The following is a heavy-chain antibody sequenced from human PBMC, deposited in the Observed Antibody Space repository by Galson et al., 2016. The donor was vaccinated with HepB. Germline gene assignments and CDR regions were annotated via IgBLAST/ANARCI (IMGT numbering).Heavy chain of an antibody. J-gene: IGHJ6*04. CDR3: AKEGVPAGHYGLDV. CDR2: ISWNSATI. V-gene: IGHV3-9*01. Sequence: SLRLSCAASGFRFDDYAMHWVRQAPGKGLEWVSGISWNSATIAYADSVKGRFTISRDDAKNSLYLQMNSVRPEDTALYYCAKEGVPAGHYGLDVWGKGATVIVSS. CDR1: GFRFDDYA. D-gene: IGHD2-2*01.